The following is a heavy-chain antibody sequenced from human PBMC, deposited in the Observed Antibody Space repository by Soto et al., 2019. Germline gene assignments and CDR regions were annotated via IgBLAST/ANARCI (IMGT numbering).Heavy chain of an antibody. CDR2: IYHSGST. D-gene: IGHD5-12*01. CDR3: ASGYSGYDTPFDY. CDR1: GGSFSGYS. J-gene: IGHJ4*02. Sequence: SETLSLTCAVYGGSFSGYSWSWIRQPPGKGLEWIGYIYHSGSTYYNPSLKSRVTISVDRSKNQFSLKLSSVTAADTAVYYCASGYSGYDTPFDYWGQGTLVTVSS. V-gene: IGHV4-30-2*01.